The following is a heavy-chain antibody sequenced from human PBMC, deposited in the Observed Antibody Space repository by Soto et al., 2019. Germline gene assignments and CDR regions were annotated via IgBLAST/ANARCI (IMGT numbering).Heavy chain of an antibody. D-gene: IGHD5-12*01. CDR1: GGTFSSYA. J-gene: IGHJ4*02. Sequence: QVQLVQSGAEAKRPGSSVKVSCKASGGTFSSYAISWVRQAPGQGREWLGGIIPSFGKVNYQQTFQGRLTITADESTSTVYMELSGLTSGDTAIYYCARERGGYDRGDFEFWGQGTLVTVSS. V-gene: IGHV1-69*01. CDR3: ARERGGYDRGDFEF. CDR2: IIPSFGKV.